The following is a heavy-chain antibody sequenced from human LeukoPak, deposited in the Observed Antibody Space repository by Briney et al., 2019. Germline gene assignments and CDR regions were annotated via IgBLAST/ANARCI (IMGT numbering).Heavy chain of an antibody. CDR1: GGSISSYY. CDR2: IYYSGST. CDR3: ARDTSYTVVTPPGRAFDI. Sequence: SETLSLTCTVSGGSISSYYWSWIRQPPGKGLEWIGYIYYSGSTNYNPSLESRVIISVDTSKNQFSLRLSSVTAADTAVYYCARDTSYTVVTPPGRAFDIWGQGTMVTVSS. D-gene: IGHD4-23*01. V-gene: IGHV4-59*01. J-gene: IGHJ3*02.